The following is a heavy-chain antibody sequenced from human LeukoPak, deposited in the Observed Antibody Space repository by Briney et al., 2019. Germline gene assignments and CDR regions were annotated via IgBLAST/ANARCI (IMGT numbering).Heavy chain of an antibody. J-gene: IGHJ5*02. CDR1: GFTFRSNW. Sequence: GGSLRLSCAASGFTFRSNWMSWVRQSPGKGLKCLANIKQYVSEKYYLESVKCRFTISRDNAKNSLYLQMNSLRAEDTAVYYCARETSVGTRGGLWGSYRLKWFEPWGQGNPVTVSS. CDR3: ARETSVGTRGGLWGSYRLKWFEP. CDR2: IKQYVSEK. D-gene: IGHD3-16*02. V-gene: IGHV3-7*01.